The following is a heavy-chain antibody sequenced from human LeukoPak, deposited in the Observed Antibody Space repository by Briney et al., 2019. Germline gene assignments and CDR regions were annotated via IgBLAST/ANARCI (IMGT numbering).Heavy chain of an antibody. D-gene: IGHD4-11*01. Sequence: PGGSLRLSCAGSGFTVSSNYMNWVRQTPGKGLGWVSVIYSGVSTDYADSVKGRFTISRDNSKNTLYLQMNSLRAEDTAVYYCASGETTAFDYWGQGTLVTVSS. J-gene: IGHJ4*02. CDR3: ASGETTAFDY. CDR2: IYSGVST. V-gene: IGHV3-66*01. CDR1: GFTVSSNY.